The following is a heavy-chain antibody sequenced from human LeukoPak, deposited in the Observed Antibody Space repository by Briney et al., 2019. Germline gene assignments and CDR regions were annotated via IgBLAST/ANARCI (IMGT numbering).Heavy chain of an antibody. Sequence: SETLSLTCTVSGGSIRSSYYYWGWIRQPPGKGLEWIGSIYDSGSTYYNPSLKSRVTISVDRSKNQFSLKLSSVTAADTAVYYCARANHYDFWSGYYIGYYFDYWGQGTLVTVSS. J-gene: IGHJ4*02. CDR3: ARANHYDFWSGYYIGYYFDY. V-gene: IGHV4-39*07. CDR2: IYDSGST. CDR1: GGSIRSSYYY. D-gene: IGHD3-3*01.